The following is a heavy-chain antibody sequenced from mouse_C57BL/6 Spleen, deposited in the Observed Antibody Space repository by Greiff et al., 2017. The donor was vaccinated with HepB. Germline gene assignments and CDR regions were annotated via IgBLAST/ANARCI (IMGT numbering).Heavy chain of an antibody. Sequence: VQLQQSGAELAKPGASVKLSCKASGYTFTSYWMHWVNQRPGQGLEWIGYINPSSGYTKYNQKFKDKATLTADKSSSTAYMQLSSLTYEDSAVYYCARANWDGEDAMDYWGQGTSVTVSS. CDR1: GYTFTSYW. J-gene: IGHJ4*01. D-gene: IGHD4-1*01. CDR2: INPSSGYT. CDR3: ARANWDGEDAMDY. V-gene: IGHV1-7*01.